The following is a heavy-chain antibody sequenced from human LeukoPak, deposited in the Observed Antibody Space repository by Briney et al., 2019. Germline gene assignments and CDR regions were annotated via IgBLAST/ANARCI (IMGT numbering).Heavy chain of an antibody. CDR2: IYYSGST. V-gene: IGHV4-59*12. Sequence: SETLSLTCTVSGGSISSYYWSRIRQPPGKGLEWIGYIYYSGSTNYNPSLKSRVTISVDTSKNQFSLKLSSVTAADTAVYYCARIQPVAYYYYYMDVWGKGTTVTISS. CDR1: GGSISSYY. CDR3: ARIQPVAYYYYYMDV. D-gene: IGHD2-15*01. J-gene: IGHJ6*03.